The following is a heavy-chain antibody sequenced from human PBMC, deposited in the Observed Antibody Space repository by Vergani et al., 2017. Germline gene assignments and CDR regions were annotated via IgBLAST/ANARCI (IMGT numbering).Heavy chain of an antibody. CDR3: VRESRASGTV. V-gene: IGHV1-18*01. J-gene: IGHJ6*02. D-gene: IGHD2-15*01. Sequence: QVHLLQSGAELRQPGASVKVSCKSTTDTFASHTVSWVRQAPGEGLQWMGRISVYNGQTKFTQNFQGRVTLTSDTSTTTVYMEVRSLRFDDTAVYYCVRESRASGTVWGQGTTVTVAS. CDR1: TDTFASHT. CDR2: ISVYNGQT.